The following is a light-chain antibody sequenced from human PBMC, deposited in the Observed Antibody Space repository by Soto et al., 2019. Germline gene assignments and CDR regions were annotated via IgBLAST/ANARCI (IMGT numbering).Light chain of an antibody. V-gene: IGKV1-9*01. Sequence: DIQLTQAPSFLSASAGDRVTITCRASQVISSYLAWYQQKPGRAPKLLIYAASTLQSGVPSRFSGSGSGTDFTLTISCLQSEDFATYYCKQYYDSPRTFGQGTKVDIK. J-gene: IGKJ1*01. CDR3: KQYYDSPRT. CDR2: AAS. CDR1: QVISSY.